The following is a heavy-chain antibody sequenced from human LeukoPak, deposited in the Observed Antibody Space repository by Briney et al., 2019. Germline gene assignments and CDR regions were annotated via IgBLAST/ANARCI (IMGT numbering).Heavy chain of an antibody. CDR1: GYTFTGYY. CDR2: INPNSGGT. V-gene: IGHV1-2*02. J-gene: IGHJ5*02. Sequence: GASVKVSCKASGYTFTGYYMHWVRQAPGQGLEWMGWINPNSGGTNYAQKFQGRVTMTRDTSISTAYMELSRLRSDDTAVYYCARDPPSIADDLFDPWGQGTLVTVSS. CDR3: ARDPPSIADDLFDP. D-gene: IGHD6-6*01.